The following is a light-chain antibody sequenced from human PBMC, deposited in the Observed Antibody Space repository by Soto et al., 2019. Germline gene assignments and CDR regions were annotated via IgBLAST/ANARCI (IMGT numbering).Light chain of an antibody. V-gene: IGKV1-27*01. CDR1: QGIRNF. CDR2: AAS. J-gene: IGKJ3*01. CDR3: QKYSSVPV. Sequence: DIKMTQSPTSLSASVGDRVTITCRASQGIRNFVAWYQQKPGQAPKLLIYAASTLQSGVPSRFSGSGSGTDFTLTINNLQREDIATYSCQKYSSVPVFGPGTKVEIK.